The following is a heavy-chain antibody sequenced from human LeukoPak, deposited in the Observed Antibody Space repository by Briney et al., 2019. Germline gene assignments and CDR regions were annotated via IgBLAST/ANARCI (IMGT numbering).Heavy chain of an antibody. V-gene: IGHV3-23*01. CDR1: GFTFSNYG. CDR2: ISGSGGST. D-gene: IGHD6-19*01. CDR3: AKARIAVAGRGFDY. Sequence: PGGSLRLSCAASGFTFSNYGMSWVRQAPGKGLEWVSAISGSGGSTYYADSVKGRFTISRDNSKNTLYLQMNSLRAEDTAVYYCAKARIAVAGRGFDYWGQGTLVTVPS. J-gene: IGHJ4*02.